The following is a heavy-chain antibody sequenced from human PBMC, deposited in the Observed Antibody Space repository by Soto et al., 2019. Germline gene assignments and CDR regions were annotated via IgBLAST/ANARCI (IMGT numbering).Heavy chain of an antibody. D-gene: IGHD3-16*01. CDR3: AKDLYYYDFSLDDS. CDR2: VSYDGSIE. J-gene: IGHJ5*02. CDR1: GFTLSSYA. Sequence: GSLRLSCTASGFTLSSYAMHWVRQAPGRGLEWVAVVSYDGSIENYVDSVRGRFTISRDNSKNTVFLQMNSLRVEDTAVYYCAKDLYYYDFSLDDSWGQGTLVTVSS. V-gene: IGHV3-30*18.